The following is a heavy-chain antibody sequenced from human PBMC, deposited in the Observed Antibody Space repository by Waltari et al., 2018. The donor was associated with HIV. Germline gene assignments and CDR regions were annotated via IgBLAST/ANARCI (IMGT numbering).Heavy chain of an antibody. CDR3: ARVDYYHSTKSRYFDS. V-gene: IGHV3-21*01. D-gene: IGHD3-22*01. CDR1: GFTLSSYS. J-gene: IGHJ4*02. CDR2: ISSGSSYI. Sequence: EVQLVESGGGLVKPGGSLRLSCAASGFTLSSYSMNWVRQAPGKGLEWVSTISSGSSYIYYADSVKGRFTISRDNAKNSLYLQMNSLRAEDTAVYYCARVDYYHSTKSRYFDSWGQGTLVTVSS.